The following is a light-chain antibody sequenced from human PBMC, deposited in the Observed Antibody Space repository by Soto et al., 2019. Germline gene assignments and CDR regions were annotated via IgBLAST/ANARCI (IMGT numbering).Light chain of an antibody. CDR2: GTI. CDR1: SSNIGAGYA. V-gene: IGLV1-40*01. J-gene: IGLJ3*02. CDR3: QSYDSSLSGSKV. Sequence: QPVLTQPPSVSGAPGQRVTITCTGTSSNIGAGYAVHWYQLLPGTAPKLLIYGTINRPSGVPDRFSGSRSGPSASLAITGLQAEDEAEYYCQSYDSSLSGSKVFGGGTKLTVL.